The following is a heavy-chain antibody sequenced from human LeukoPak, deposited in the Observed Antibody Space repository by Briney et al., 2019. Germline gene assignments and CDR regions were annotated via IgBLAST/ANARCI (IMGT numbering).Heavy chain of an antibody. Sequence: PSETLSLTCTVSGYSISSGYYWGWIRQPPGKGLEWIALIYHSGTTYYNPSLKSRVTISVDTSKNQFSLKLSSVTAADTAVYYCARVWAPGYYYYMDVWGKGTTVTVSS. CDR3: ARVWAPGYYYYMDV. CDR1: GYSISSGYY. J-gene: IGHJ6*03. V-gene: IGHV4-38-2*02. CDR2: IYHSGTT. D-gene: IGHD3-16*01.